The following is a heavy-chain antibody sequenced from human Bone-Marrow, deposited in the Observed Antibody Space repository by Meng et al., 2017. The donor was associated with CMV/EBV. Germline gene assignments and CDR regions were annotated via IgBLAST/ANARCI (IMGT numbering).Heavy chain of an antibody. CDR1: GFTFDDYA. Sequence: SLKISCAASGFTFDDYAMYWVRQAPGKGLEWVSGISWNSGSIGYADSVKGRFTISRDNAKNSLYLQMNSLRAEDTALYYCAKAGSRGYDFWSGYGNWFDPWGQGTLVTVSS. J-gene: IGHJ5*02. CDR3: AKAGSRGYDFWSGYGNWFDP. V-gene: IGHV3-9*01. CDR2: ISWNSGSI. D-gene: IGHD3-3*01.